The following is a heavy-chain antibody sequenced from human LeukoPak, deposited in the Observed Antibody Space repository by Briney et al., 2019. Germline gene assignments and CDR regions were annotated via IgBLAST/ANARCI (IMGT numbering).Heavy chain of an antibody. CDR1: DGSISSATYY. V-gene: IGHV4-39*07. Sequence: SETLSLTCTVSDGSISSATYYWGWIRQPPNKGLDWIGSFFYTGSTYYSPSLKSRVTISVDTSKNQFSLKLSSVTAADTAVYYCANYYGSELGFDPWGQGTLVTVSS. CDR3: ANYYGSELGFDP. D-gene: IGHD3-10*01. J-gene: IGHJ5*02. CDR2: FFYTGST.